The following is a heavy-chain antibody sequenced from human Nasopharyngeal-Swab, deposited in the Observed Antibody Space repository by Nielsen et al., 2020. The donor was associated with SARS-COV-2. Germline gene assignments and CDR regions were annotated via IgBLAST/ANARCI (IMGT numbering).Heavy chain of an antibody. J-gene: IGHJ4*02. CDR2: IYYSGST. CDR3: AGAVAGTGWDY. V-gene: IGHV4-59*01. Sequence: WIRQPPGKGPEWIGYIYYSGSTNYSPSLKSRVTISVDTSKNQFSLKLSSVTAADTAVYYCAGAVAGTGWDYWGQGILVTVSS. D-gene: IGHD6-19*01.